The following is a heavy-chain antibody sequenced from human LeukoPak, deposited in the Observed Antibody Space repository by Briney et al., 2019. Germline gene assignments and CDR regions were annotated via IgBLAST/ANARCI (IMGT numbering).Heavy chain of an antibody. J-gene: IGHJ4*02. CDR1: GGSISSSSYY. D-gene: IGHD6-19*01. CDR2: IYYSGST. CDR3: ASSIAVARFDY. V-gene: IGHV4-61*05. Sequence: SETLSLTCTVSGGSISSSSYYWGWIRQPPGKGLEWIGYIYYSGSTNYNPSLKSRVTISVDTSKNQFSLKLSSVTAADTAVYYCASSIAVARFDYWGQGTLVTVSS.